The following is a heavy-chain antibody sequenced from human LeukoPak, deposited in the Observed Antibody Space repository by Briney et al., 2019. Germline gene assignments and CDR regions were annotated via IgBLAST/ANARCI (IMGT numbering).Heavy chain of an antibody. CDR3: VRDDDSNCYDP. V-gene: IGHV1-2*02. J-gene: IGHJ5*02. D-gene: IGHD2-21*01. Sequence: GASVKVSCKASVYTFTDYYTHWVRQAPGQGLEWMGEINPKSGGTAYAQRFQGRVTMTRDTSISTVYMELRSLRSDDTAMYYCVRDDDSNCYDPWGQGTPVTVSS. CDR2: INPKSGGT. CDR1: VYTFTDYY.